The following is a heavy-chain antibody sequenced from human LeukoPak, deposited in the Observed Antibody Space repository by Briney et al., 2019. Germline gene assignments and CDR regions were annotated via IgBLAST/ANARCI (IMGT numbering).Heavy chain of an antibody. V-gene: IGHV1-8*03. CDR2: MNPNSGNT. D-gene: IGHD4-17*01. CDR3: ARGGCDYGDYYYYYYMDV. CDR1: GYTSTSYN. Sequence: ASVNVSCKASGYTSTSYNINWVRYASGQGLEWMGWMNPNSGNTGYAQKFQGRVTITRNTSISTAYMELSSLRSEDTAVYYCARGGCDYGDYYYYYYMDVWGKGTTVTVSS. J-gene: IGHJ6*03.